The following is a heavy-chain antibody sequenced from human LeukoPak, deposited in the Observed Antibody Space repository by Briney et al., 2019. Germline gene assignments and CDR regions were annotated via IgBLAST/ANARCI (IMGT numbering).Heavy chain of an antibody. V-gene: IGHV4-59*01. J-gene: IGHJ4*02. D-gene: IGHD3-10*01. CDR2: IYYSGST. CDR1: GGSISSYY. CDR3: ARLHYYGSGSYYNYFDY. Sequence: SETLSLTCTVSGGSISSYYWSWIRQPPGKGLEWIGYIYYSGSTNYNPSLKSRVTISVDTSKNQFSLKLSSVTAADTAVYYCARLHYYGSGSYYNYFDYWGQGTLVTVSS.